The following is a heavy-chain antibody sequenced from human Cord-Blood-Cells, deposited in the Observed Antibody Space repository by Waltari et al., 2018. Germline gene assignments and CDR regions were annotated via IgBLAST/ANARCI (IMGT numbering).Heavy chain of an antibody. CDR3: ARHLSLYYDIFTGPYYFDY. J-gene: IGHJ4*02. Sequence: QLQLQESGPGLVKPSENLSLTCTVSGGSISSSSYYWGRIRQPPGKGLEWIGTLYYSGSTHYNPARKVRVTIAVDTSKNQFSRKLSSVTAADTAVYYCARHLSLYYDIFTGPYYFDYWGQGTLVTVSS. V-gene: IGHV4-39*01. D-gene: IGHD3-9*01. CDR1: GGSISSSSYY. CDR2: LYYSGST.